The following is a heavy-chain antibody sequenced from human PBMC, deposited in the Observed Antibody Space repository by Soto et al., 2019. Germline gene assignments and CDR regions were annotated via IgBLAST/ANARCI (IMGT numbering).Heavy chain of an antibody. D-gene: IGHD1-1*01. V-gene: IGHV3-53*01. CDR2: MLSGGRT. Sequence: EVQLVESGGGLIQPGGSLRISCAASGFNVSHHYMSWVRQPPGKGLEWVAIMLSGGRTYYADSVKGRFTISRDNSKNTLYFQMHSLRAEDTAVYYCARDPGHGLDVWGQGTTVIASS. CDR3: ARDPGHGLDV. CDR1: GFNVSHHY. J-gene: IGHJ6*02.